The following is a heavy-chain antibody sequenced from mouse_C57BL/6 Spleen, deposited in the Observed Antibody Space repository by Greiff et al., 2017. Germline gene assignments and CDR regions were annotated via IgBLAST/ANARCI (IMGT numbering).Heavy chain of an antibody. J-gene: IGHJ2*01. D-gene: IGHD1-1*01. CDR3: TREATTDY. Sequence: VQLQQSGAELVRPGASVTLSCKASGYTFTDYEMHWVKQTPVHGLEWIGAIDPETGGTAYTQKFKGKAILTADKSSSTAYMELRSLTSEDSAVYYCTREATTDYWGQGTTLTVSS. V-gene: IGHV1-15*01. CDR1: GYTFTDYE. CDR2: IDPETGGT.